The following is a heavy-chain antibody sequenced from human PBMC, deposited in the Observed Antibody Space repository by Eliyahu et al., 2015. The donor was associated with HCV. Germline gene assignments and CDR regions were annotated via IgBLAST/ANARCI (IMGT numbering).Heavy chain of an antibody. J-gene: IGHJ4*02. V-gene: IGHV3-15*05. Sequence: NWVRQAPGKGLEWVGRIKSSSDGGTTDYAAPLRGRLTISRDDSKNNLYLQINSLKIEDTATYFCTTGSYFWGQGTPVTVSS. CDR2: IKSSSDGGTT. CDR3: TTGSYF.